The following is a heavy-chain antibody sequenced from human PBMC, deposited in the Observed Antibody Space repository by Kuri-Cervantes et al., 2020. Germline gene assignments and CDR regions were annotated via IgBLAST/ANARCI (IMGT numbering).Heavy chain of an antibody. V-gene: IGHV3-48*03. CDR2: ISSSGSTI. CDR1: GFTFSSYE. CDR3: AKGSPLDY. Sequence: LSLTCAASGFTFSSYEMNWVRQAPGKGLEWVSYISSSGSTIYYADSVKGRFTISRDNSKNTLYLQMNSLRAEDTAVYYCAKGSPLDYWGQGTLVTVSS. D-gene: IGHD1-14*01. J-gene: IGHJ4*02.